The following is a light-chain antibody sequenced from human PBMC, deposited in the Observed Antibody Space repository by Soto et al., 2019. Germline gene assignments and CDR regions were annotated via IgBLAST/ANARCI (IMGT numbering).Light chain of an antibody. CDR2: NNT. Sequence: QSVLTQPPSVSAAPGQRVTISCNGSNSNIGAHYEVHWYQQFPGTAPKLLISNNTNRPSGVPDRFSVSRSGTSASLAITGLQSEDEADYYCQSFDTGLTVPILGIVTKLTVL. V-gene: IGLV1-40*01. CDR1: NSNIGAHYE. CDR3: QSFDTGLTVPI. J-gene: IGLJ2*01.